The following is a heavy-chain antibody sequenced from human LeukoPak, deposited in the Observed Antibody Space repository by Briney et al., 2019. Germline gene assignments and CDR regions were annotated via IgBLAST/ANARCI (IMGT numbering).Heavy chain of an antibody. CDR3: ARGSSSGWPDYFDH. J-gene: IGHJ4*02. CDR2: INGDGKDT. Sequence: PGRSLRLSCAASGFILSTYWMHWVRQVPGKGLLWVSRINGDGKDTPYADSVKGRFTISRDNAKNMLYLQMNSLRVEDTGVYYCARGSSSGWPDYFDHWGQGALVTVSS. CDR1: GFILSTYW. V-gene: IGHV3-74*01. D-gene: IGHD6-19*01.